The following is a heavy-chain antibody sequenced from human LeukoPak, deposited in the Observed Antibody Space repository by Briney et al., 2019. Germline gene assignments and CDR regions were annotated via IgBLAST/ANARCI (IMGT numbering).Heavy chain of an antibody. J-gene: IGHJ6*03. Sequence: PSETLSLTCTVSGGSISSSSYYWGWIRQPPGKGLEWIGSIYYSGSTYYNPSLKSRVTISVDTSKNQFSLKLSSVTAADTAVYYSARGLRQQLVRPPRTVRYYYYMDVWGKGTTVTVSS. CDR1: GGSISSSSYY. V-gene: IGHV4-39*07. CDR2: IYYSGST. CDR3: ARGLRQQLVRPPRTVRYYYYMDV. D-gene: IGHD6-13*01.